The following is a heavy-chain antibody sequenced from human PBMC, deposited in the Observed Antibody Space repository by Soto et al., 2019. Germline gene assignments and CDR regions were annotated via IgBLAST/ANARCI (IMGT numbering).Heavy chain of an antibody. CDR2: ISYDGSNK. J-gene: IGHJ6*02. Sequence: GGSLRLSCAASGFTFSSYAMHWVRQAPGKGLEWVAVISYDGSNKYYADSVKGRFTISRDNSKNTLYLQMNSLRAEDTAVYYCARERYYGSGSYYNDPYYYYGMDVWGQGTTVTVSS. D-gene: IGHD3-10*01. V-gene: IGHV3-30-3*01. CDR3: ARERYYGSGSYYNDPYYYYGMDV. CDR1: GFTFSSYA.